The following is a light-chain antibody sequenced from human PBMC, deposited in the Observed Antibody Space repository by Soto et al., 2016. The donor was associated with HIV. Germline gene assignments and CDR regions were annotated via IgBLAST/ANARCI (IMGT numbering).Light chain of an antibody. V-gene: IGKV2-28*01. J-gene: IGKJ2*01. CDR3: MQSIQLYT. Sequence: DIVMTQSPLSLPVTPGEPASISCRSSQSLLHSNGYNYLDWYLQKSGQSPQLLIYLGSNRASGVPDRFSGSGSGTDFTLKISRVEAEDVGVYYCMQSIQLYTFGQGTKLDIK. CDR2: LGS. CDR1: QSLLHSNGYNY.